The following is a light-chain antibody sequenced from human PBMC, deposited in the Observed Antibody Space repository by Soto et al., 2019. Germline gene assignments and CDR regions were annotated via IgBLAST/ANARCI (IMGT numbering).Light chain of an antibody. CDR1: QSVSSY. J-gene: IGKJ5*01. CDR2: DAS. V-gene: IGKV3-11*01. CDR3: QQRSNWIT. Sequence: VLKQSPGTLSLSPGERATLSCRASQSVSSYLAWYQQKPGQAPRLLIYDASNRATGIPARFSGSGSGTDFTLTISSLEPEDFAVYYCQQRSNWITFGQGTRLEIK.